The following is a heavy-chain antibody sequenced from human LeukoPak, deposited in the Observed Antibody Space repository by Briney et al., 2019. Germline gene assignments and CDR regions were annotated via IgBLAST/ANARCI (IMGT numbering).Heavy chain of an antibody. Sequence: SVKVSCKASGYTFTSYDINWVRQATGQGLEWMGWMNPNSGNTGYAQRFQGRVTMTRNTSISTAYMELSSLRSEDTAVYYCARTEASGSYFDYWGQGTLVTVSS. D-gene: IGHD1-26*01. CDR1: GYTFTSYD. CDR2: MNPNSGNT. V-gene: IGHV1-8*01. J-gene: IGHJ4*02. CDR3: ARTEASGSYFDY.